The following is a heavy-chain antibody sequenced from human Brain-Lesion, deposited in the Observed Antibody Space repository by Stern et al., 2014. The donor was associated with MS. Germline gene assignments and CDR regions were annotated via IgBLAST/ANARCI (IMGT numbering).Heavy chain of an antibody. V-gene: IGHV3-43D*03. CDR2: ITWDGGST. CDR3: AGGLGF. D-gene: IGHD2-21*01. J-gene: IGHJ4*02. Sequence: EVQLVESGGVVVQPGGYLRLSCAASGFTCDAYAMHWVRQAPGKGLEWVSLITWDGGSTSYPDSVKGRFSISRDNRKSFLYLQMNSLRPEDTALYYCAGGLGFWGRGTLVTVSS. CDR1: GFTCDAYA.